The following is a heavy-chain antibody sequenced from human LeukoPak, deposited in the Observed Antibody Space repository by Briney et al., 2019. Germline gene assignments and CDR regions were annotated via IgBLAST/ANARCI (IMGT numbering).Heavy chain of an antibody. V-gene: IGHV4-39*07. CDR2: IYYSGST. J-gene: IGHJ4*02. D-gene: IGHD1-26*01. CDR3: ARDKAGALYYFDY. CDR1: GGSISSSSYY. Sequence: SETLSLTCTVSGGSISSSSYYWGWIRQPPGKGLEWIGSIYYSGSTYYNPSLKSRVTISVDTSRNQFSLKLSSVTAADTAVYYCARDKAGALYYFDYWGQGTLVTVSS.